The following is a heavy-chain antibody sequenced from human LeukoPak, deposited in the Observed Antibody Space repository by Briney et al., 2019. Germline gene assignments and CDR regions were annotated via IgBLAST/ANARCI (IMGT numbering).Heavy chain of an antibody. V-gene: IGHV4-34*01. CDR3: ARDGSPNYGYYAFFDN. Sequence: SETLSLTCAVYGGSSTGYYWSWIRQPPGKGLEWIGEINDSGNTNYSPSLESRITISVDTSKNQFSLKLSSVTAADTGIYYCARDGSPNYGYYAFFDNWGQGTLVTVSS. D-gene: IGHD1-26*01. J-gene: IGHJ4*02. CDR1: GGSSTGYY. CDR2: INDSGNT.